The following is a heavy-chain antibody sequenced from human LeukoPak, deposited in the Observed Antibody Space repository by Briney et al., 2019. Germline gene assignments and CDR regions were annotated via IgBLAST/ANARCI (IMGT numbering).Heavy chain of an antibody. D-gene: IGHD4-23*01. Sequence: GGSLRLSCAASGFTFSTYAMHWVRQAPSKGLEWVAVIPYDGSNKYYADSVKGRFTISRENSKNRLYLQMNSLRAEDTAVYYCARAEGYGGELDSWGQGTLVTVSS. CDR2: IPYDGSNK. CDR1: GFTFSTYA. CDR3: ARAEGYGGELDS. V-gene: IGHV3-30*04. J-gene: IGHJ4*02.